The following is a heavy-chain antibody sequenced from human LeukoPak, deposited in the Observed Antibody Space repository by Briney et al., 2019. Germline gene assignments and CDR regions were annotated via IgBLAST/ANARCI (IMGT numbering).Heavy chain of an antibody. CDR1: GFTFSIYS. Sequence: PGGSLRLSCAAYGFTFSIYSMTWVRQAPGEWLGWVSTFHVTDKTDYAGSVKGRFTISRDTSKNMLYLQMNSLRAEDTAIYYCAKRGAGSGGLHFWGQGTLVTVSS. CDR2: FHVTDKT. V-gene: IGHV3-23*01. D-gene: IGHD6-19*01. CDR3: AKRGAGSGGLHF. J-gene: IGHJ4*02.